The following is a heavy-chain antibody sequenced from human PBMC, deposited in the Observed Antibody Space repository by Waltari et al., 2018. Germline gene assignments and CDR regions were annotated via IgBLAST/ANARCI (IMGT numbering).Heavy chain of an antibody. CDR3: VREVFGSGWRESYFFDY. CDR1: GFTFNVYG. D-gene: IGHD6-19*01. Sequence: EVQLVESGGGMLRPGGSLRLSCAASGFTFNVYGMGWVRQVPGKGLEWVSGINWSGARTSYADSVMGRFTVSRDNAMNSLYLEMSSLRAEDTALYYCVREVFGSGWRESYFFDYWGQGTVVTVSS. V-gene: IGHV3-20*04. J-gene: IGHJ4*02. CDR2: INWSGART.